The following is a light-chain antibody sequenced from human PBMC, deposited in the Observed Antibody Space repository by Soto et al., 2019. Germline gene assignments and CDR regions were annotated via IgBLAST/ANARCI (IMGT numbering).Light chain of an antibody. J-gene: IGKJ3*01. CDR2: RAS. CDR1: QSISSW. CDR3: QQYKSSILT. Sequence: DIHMTQSPSTLSASVGDRVTITCRASQSISSWLAWYQQKPGKAPKLLIYRASNLESGVPSRFTGSGSGTEFTLTISSLQPDDFATYYCQQYKSSILTFGPGTKVDIK. V-gene: IGKV1-5*03.